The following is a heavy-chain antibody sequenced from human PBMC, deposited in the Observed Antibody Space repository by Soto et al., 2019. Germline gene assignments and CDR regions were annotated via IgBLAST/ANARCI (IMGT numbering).Heavy chain of an antibody. Sequence: PSETLSLTCTVSGGSISSYYWSWIRQPPGKGLEWIGYIYYSGSTNYNPSLKSRVTISVDTSKNQFSLKLSSVTAADTAVYYCARDFYSSGWTGYYYGMDVWGQGTTVTVSS. CDR2: IYYSGST. CDR1: GGSISSYY. CDR3: ARDFYSSGWTGYYYGMDV. J-gene: IGHJ6*02. V-gene: IGHV4-59*01. D-gene: IGHD6-19*01.